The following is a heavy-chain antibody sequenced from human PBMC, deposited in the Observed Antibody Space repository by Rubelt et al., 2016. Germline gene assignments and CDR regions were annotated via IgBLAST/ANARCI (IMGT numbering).Heavy chain of an antibody. V-gene: IGHV3-66*01. J-gene: IGHJ4*02. CDR2: IYSGGST. D-gene: IGHD3-16*01. Sequence: SSNYMSWVRQAPGKGLEWVSVIYSGGSTYYADSVKGRFTMSRDNSKNTLYLQMNSLRAEDKAVYYCARGRYYYYCGQGTLVTVSS. CDR3: ARGRYYYY. CDR1: SSNY.